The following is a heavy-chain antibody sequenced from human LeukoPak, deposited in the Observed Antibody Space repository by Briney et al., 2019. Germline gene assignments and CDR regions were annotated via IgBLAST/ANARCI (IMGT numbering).Heavy chain of an antibody. J-gene: IGHJ4*02. CDR2: IYYSGST. CDR3: ARESRSGYYLGTVDY. Sequence: SETLSLTCTVSGGSISSSSYYWGWIRQPPGKGLEWIGSIYYSGSTNYNPSLKSRVTISVDTSKNQFSLKLSSVTAADTAVYYCARESRSGYYLGTVDYWGQGTLVTVSS. V-gene: IGHV4-39*07. CDR1: GGSISSSSYY. D-gene: IGHD3-22*01.